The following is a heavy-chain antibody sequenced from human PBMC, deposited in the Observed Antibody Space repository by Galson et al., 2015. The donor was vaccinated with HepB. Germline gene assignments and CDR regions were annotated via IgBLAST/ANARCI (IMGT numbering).Heavy chain of an antibody. CDR1: GYRFPSYW. D-gene: IGHD5-18*01. CDR2: IYPGDSDT. CDR3: SRHVAVDTIIVTLDH. J-gene: IGHJ4*02. V-gene: IGHV5-51*01. Sequence: QSGAEVKKPGESLKISFTSSGYRFPSYWIAWVRQRPGKGMEWMGIIYPGDSDTRYSPSFQDQVTISADKSISTAYLQWSSLKAADTAMYYCSRHVAVDTIIVTLDHWGQGTLVTVSS.